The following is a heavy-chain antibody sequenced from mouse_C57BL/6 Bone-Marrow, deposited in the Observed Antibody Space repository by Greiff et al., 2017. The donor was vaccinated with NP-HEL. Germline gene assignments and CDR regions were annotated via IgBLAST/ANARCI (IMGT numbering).Heavy chain of an antibody. CDR2: IYPGSGTT. CDR3: ARLKGWYFDV. CDR1: GYTFTDYY. V-gene: IGHV1-76*01. J-gene: IGHJ1*03. Sequence: VQLQQSGAELVRPGASVKLSCKASGYTFTDYYINWVKQRPGQGLEWIARIYPGSGTTYYNEKFKGKATLTAEKSSSTAYMQLSSLTSEDSAVYVCARLKGWYFDVWGTGTTVTVSS.